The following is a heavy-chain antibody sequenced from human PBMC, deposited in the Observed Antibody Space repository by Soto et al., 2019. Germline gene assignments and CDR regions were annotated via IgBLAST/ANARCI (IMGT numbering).Heavy chain of an antibody. CDR3: AKDQTVRGVTPVDY. CDR1: GFTFSSYA. J-gene: IGHJ4*02. Sequence: GGSLRLSCAASGFTFSSYAMSWVRQAPGKGLEWVSAISGSGGSTYYADSVKGRFTISRDNSKNTLYLQMNSLRAEDTAVYYCAKDQTVRGVTPVDYWGQGTLVTVSS. V-gene: IGHV3-23*01. D-gene: IGHD3-10*01. CDR2: ISGSGGST.